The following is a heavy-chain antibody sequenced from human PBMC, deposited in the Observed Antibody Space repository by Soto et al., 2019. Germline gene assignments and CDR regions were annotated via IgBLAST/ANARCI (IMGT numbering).Heavy chain of an antibody. CDR3: ARDGGSGSPMDY. D-gene: IGHD3-10*01. Sequence: QVQLMESGGGVVQPGRSLRLSCAASGFTFSSYGMHWVRQAPGKGLEWVAVIWYDGSNKYYADSVKGRFTISRDNSKNTLYLQMNSLRAEDTAVYYCARDGGSGSPMDYWGQGTLVTVSS. J-gene: IGHJ4*02. CDR1: GFTFSSYG. V-gene: IGHV3-33*01. CDR2: IWYDGSNK.